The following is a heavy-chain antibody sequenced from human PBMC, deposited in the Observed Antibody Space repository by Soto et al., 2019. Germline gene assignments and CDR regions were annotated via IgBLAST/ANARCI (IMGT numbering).Heavy chain of an antibody. J-gene: IGHJ6*02. D-gene: IGHD3-10*01. V-gene: IGHV1-2*02. Sequence: ASVKVSCKASGYTFTGYYMHWVRQAPGQGLEWMGWINPNSGGTNYAQKFQGRVTMTRDTSISTAYMELSRLRSDDTAAYYCARVAMVRGVTGYYYGMDVWGQGTTVTVSS. CDR2: INPNSGGT. CDR1: GYTFTGYY. CDR3: ARVAMVRGVTGYYYGMDV.